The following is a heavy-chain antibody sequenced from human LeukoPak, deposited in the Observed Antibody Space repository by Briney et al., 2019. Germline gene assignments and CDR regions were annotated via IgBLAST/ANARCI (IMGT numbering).Heavy chain of an antibody. J-gene: IGHJ4*02. CDR2: INHSGST. CDR3: ARGDPRYCGGDCYFDY. CDR1: GGSFSGYY. Sequence: SETLSLTCAVYGGSFSGYYWSWIRQPPGKGLEWIGEINHSGSTNYNPSLKSRVTISVDTSKNQFSLKLSSVTAADTAVYYCARGDPRYCGGDCYFDYWGQGTLVTVSS. D-gene: IGHD2-21*02. V-gene: IGHV4-34*01.